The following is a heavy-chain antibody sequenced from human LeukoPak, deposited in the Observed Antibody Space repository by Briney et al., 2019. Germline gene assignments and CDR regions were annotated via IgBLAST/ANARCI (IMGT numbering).Heavy chain of an antibody. CDR1: GGSFSGYY. Sequence: SETLSLTCAVYGGSFSGYYWSWIRQPPGKGLEWIGEINHSGSTNYNPSLKSRVTISVDTSKKQFSLNLASVTGADTAVYYCASRRYFQHWGQGTLVTVSS. CDR3: ASRRYFQH. V-gene: IGHV4-34*01. J-gene: IGHJ1*01. CDR2: INHSGST.